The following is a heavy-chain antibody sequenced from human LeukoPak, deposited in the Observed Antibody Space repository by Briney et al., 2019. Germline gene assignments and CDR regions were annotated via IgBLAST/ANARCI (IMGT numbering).Heavy chain of an antibody. Sequence: GESLRLSCAASGFTFSSYSMNWVRQAPGKGLEWVSCISSRSGYIYYADSVKGRFTISRDNAKNSLYLQMNSLRAEDTAVYYCARAPGWNSGSSGYSDYWGQGTLVTVSS. CDR1: GFTFSSYS. J-gene: IGHJ4*02. V-gene: IGHV3-21*01. CDR2: ISSRSGYI. CDR3: ARAPGWNSGSSGYSDY. D-gene: IGHD3-22*01.